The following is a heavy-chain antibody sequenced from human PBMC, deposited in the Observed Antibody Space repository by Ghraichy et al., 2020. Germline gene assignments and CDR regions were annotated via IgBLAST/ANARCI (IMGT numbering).Heavy chain of an antibody. V-gene: IGHV4-59*08. CDR2: IYYSGST. J-gene: IGHJ3*02. D-gene: IGHD5-24*01. CDR3: ARHRRWLQPRGAFDI. Sequence: SETLSLTCTVSGGSISSYYWSWIRQPPGKGLEWIGYIYYSGSTNYNPSLKSRVTISVDTSKNQFPLKLSSVTAADTAVYYCARHRRWLQPRGAFDIWGQGTMVTVSS. CDR1: GGSISSYY.